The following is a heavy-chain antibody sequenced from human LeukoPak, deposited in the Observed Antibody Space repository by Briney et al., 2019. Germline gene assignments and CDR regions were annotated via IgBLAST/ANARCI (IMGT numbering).Heavy chain of an antibody. D-gene: IGHD5-18*01. V-gene: IGHV3-7*01. J-gene: IGHJ6*03. Sequence: PGGSLRLSCAASGFTFSSYWMSWVRQAPGKGLEWVANIKQDGSEKYYVDSVKGRFTISRDNAKNSLYLQMNSLRAEDTAVYYCATRGYSYGQFYYYYTDVWGKGTTVTVSS. CDR1: GFTFSSYW. CDR2: IKQDGSEK. CDR3: ATRGYSYGQFYYYYTDV.